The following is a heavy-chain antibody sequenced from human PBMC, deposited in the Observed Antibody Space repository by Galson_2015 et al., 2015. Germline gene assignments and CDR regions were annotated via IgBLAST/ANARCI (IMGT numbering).Heavy chain of an antibody. CDR3: ARDSGSYYEFAFDI. J-gene: IGHJ3*02. V-gene: IGHV3-53*01. CDR2: IYSGGST. Sequence: SLRLSCAASGFTVSSNYMSWVRQAPGKGLEWVSVIYSGGSTYYADSVKGRFTISRDNSKNTLYLQMNSLRAEDTAVYYCARDSGSYYEFAFDIWGQGTMVTVSS. CDR1: GFTVSSNY. D-gene: IGHD3-10*01.